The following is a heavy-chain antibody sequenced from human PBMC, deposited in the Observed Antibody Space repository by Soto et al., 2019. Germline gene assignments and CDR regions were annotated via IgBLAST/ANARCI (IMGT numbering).Heavy chain of an antibody. Sequence: ASVKVSCKASGYKFTPYFIHWVRQAPGQGLEWMGMIHPSGDTGNAQKFRGRVTMTIDTSTTTAYMELRNLTAEDTAVYFSVRGYCTTSPCSGDFQFWGQGTLVTVSS. CDR3: VRGYCTTSPCSGDFQF. V-gene: IGHV1-46*01. CDR2: IHPSGDT. D-gene: IGHD2-15*01. J-gene: IGHJ1*01. CDR1: GYKFTPYF.